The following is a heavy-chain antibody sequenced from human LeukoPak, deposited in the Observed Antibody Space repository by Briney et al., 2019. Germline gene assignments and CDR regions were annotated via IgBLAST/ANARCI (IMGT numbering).Heavy chain of an antibody. D-gene: IGHD2-2*01. Sequence: GGSLRLSCAASGFTFSSYSMNWVRQAPGKELEWVSSISSSSSYIYYADSVKGRFTISRDNAKNSLYLQMNSLRAEDTAVYYCARGDCSSTSCYGATWAYGYWGQGTLVTVSS. CDR2: ISSSSSYI. CDR1: GFTFSSYS. V-gene: IGHV3-21*01. J-gene: IGHJ4*02. CDR3: ARGDCSSTSCYGATWAYGY.